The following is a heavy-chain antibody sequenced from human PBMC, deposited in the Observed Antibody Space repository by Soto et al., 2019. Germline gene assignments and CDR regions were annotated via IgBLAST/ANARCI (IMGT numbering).Heavy chain of an antibody. CDR2: IIPIFGTA. J-gene: IGHJ6*02. CDR1: GGTFSSYA. Sequence: QVQLVQSGAEVKKPGSSVKVSCKASGGTFSSYAISWVPQAPGQGLEWIGGIIPIFGTANYAQKFQGRVTITADESTSTAYMELSSLRSEDTAVYYCARDGLVRGAADYYYGMDVWGQGTTVTVSS. D-gene: IGHD3-10*01. CDR3: ARDGLVRGAADYYYGMDV. V-gene: IGHV1-69*12.